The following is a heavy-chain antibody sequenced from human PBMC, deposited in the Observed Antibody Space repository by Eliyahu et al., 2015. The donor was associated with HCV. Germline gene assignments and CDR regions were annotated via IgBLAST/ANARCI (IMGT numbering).Heavy chain of an antibody. J-gene: IGHJ5*02. CDR1: GASXSXYY. Sequence: QVQLQESGPGLVKPSETLSLTCTVSGASXSXYYWSWXRQPPGKGLEWIGYXXYSGSTNYNPXLKSQVAMSVXTSKNXFSLKLSSVTAADTAVYYCSSGGGGIAVAGTGGWFDPWGQGTLVTVSS. V-gene: IGHV4-59*01. CDR3: SSGGGGIAVAGTGGWFDP. CDR2: XXYSGST. D-gene: IGHD6-19*01.